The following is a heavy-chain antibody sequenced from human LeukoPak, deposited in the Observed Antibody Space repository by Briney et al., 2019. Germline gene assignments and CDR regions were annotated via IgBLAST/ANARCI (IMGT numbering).Heavy chain of an antibody. V-gene: IGHV3-74*01. CDR3: ARGYCTNGVCYPV. CDR2: INTDGSST. Sequence: GGSLRLSCAASGFTFSSYWMHWVRQAPGKGLVWVSRINTDGSSTSYADSVKGRFTISRDNAKNTLYLQMNSLRAEDTAVYYCARGYCTNGVCYPVWGQGTLVTVSS. CDR1: GFTFSSYW. J-gene: IGHJ4*02. D-gene: IGHD2-8*01.